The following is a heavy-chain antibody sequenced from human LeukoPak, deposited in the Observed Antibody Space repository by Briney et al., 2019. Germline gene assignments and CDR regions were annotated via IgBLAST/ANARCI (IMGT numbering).Heavy chain of an antibody. V-gene: IGHV3-21*01. CDR2: ISSSSSSI. J-gene: IGHJ4*02. D-gene: IGHD6-13*01. CDR1: GLTFSFYW. Sequence: GGSLRLSCAASGLTFSFYWMSWVRQAPGKGLEWVSSISSSSSSIYYADSVQGRFTISRDNAKNSLYLQMDSLRAEDTAVYYCARAMGLQRQLAFDYWGQGTQVTVSS. CDR3: ARAMGLQRQLAFDY.